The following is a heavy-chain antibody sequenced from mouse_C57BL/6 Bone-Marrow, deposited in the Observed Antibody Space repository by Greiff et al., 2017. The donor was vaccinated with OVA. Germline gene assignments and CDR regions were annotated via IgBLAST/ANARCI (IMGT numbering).Heavy chain of an antibody. CDR1: GYTFTSYW. CDR3: ARSNYYGSSPYWYFDV. J-gene: IGHJ1*03. Sequence: VQLQQPGAELVMPGASVKLSCKASGYTFTSYWMHWVKQRPGQGLEWIGEIDPSDSYTKYNQKFKGKSTLTVDKSSSTAYMQLSSLTSEDSAVYYCARSNYYGSSPYWYFDVWGTGTTVTVSS. V-gene: IGHV1-69*01. D-gene: IGHD1-1*01. CDR2: IDPSDSYT.